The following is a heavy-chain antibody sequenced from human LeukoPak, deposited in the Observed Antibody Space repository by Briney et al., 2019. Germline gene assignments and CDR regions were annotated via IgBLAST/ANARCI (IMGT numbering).Heavy chain of an antibody. CDR1: GYTFTGYY. Sequence: GASVKVSCKASGYTFTGYYMHWVQQAPGQGLEWMGWINPNSGGTNYAQDFHGRVTMTRDTSISTAYMELSRLRSDDTAVYYCARAGDSGNLAWGQGTLVTVPS. CDR2: INPNSGGT. D-gene: IGHD1-26*01. CDR3: ARAGDSGNLA. J-gene: IGHJ5*02. V-gene: IGHV1-2*02.